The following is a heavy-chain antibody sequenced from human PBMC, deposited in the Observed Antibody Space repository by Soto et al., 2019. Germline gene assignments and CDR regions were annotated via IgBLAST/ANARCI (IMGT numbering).Heavy chain of an antibody. CDR2: ISHDGGHK. Sequence: QVQLVESGGGVVQPGGALRLSCAASGFTFSSTGMHWVRQAPGKGLEWVAVISHDGGHKYYGDSVKGRFTISRVNSKNTLYLQMNSLRAAATAVYYCAKDCGIAVAAPWGQLPLVTVSS. V-gene: IGHV3-30*18. J-gene: IGHJ5*02. CDR3: AKDCGIAVAAP. CDR1: GFTFSSTG. D-gene: IGHD6-19*01.